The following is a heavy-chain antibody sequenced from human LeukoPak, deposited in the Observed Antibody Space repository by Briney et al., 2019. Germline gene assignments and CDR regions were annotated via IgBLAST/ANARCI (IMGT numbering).Heavy chain of an antibody. CDR3: ARPYYYDRRIDP. D-gene: IGHD3-22*01. V-gene: IGHV4-30-4*01. J-gene: IGHJ5*02. Sequence: PSETLSLTCTVSGGSISSGDYYWSWIRQPPGKGLEWIGYMYYSGSTYYNPSLKGRVTISVDTSKNQFSLKLSSVTAADTAVYYCARPYYYDRRIDPGARGPRVTFS. CDR2: MYYSGST. CDR1: GGSISSGDYY.